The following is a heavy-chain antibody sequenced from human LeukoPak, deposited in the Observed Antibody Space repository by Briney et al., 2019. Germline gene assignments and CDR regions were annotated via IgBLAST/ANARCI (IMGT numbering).Heavy chain of an antibody. J-gene: IGHJ4*02. V-gene: IGHV1-18*01. CDR1: GYTFTSYG. D-gene: IGHD3-3*01. CDR3: ARDQDFRSGQYRRDFDY. CDR2: ISAYNGNT. Sequence: ASVKVSCKASGYTFTSYGISWVRQAPGQGLEWMGWISAYNGNTNYAQKLQGRVTMTTDTSTSPAYMELRSLRSDDTAVYYCARDQDFRSGQYRRDFDYWGQGTLVTVSS.